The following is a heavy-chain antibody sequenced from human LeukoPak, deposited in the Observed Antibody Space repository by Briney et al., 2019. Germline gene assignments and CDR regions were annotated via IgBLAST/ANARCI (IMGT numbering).Heavy chain of an antibody. J-gene: IGHJ5*02. CDR3: ARGNLEWAAGTRWFDP. Sequence: GSLRLSCAASGFTFSSYAMSWVRQPPGKGLEWIGEINHSGSTNYNPSLKSRVTISLDTSKNQFSLKLSSVTAADTAIYYCARGNLEWAAGTRWFDPWGQGTLVTVSS. V-gene: IGHV4-34*01. CDR2: INHSGST. CDR1: GFTFSSYA. D-gene: IGHD6-13*01.